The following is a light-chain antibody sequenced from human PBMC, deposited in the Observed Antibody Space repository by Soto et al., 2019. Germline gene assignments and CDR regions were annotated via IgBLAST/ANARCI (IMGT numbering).Light chain of an antibody. J-gene: IGKJ2*01. CDR1: QSSSSY. Sequence: DIQMTQAPSSLSASVGDRVTITCRASQSSSSYLNWYQQSPRKAPKLLIYAPSSLQRGLPSRFSGSGSGTDFTLTISRRQHEEFSTYFCQQSYSTPYTFGEGTKLEIK. CDR3: QQSYSTPYT. CDR2: APS. V-gene: IGKV1-39*01.